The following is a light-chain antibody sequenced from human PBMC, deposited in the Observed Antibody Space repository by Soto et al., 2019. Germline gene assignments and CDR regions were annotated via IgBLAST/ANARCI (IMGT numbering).Light chain of an antibody. Sequence: QSALTQPACVSGSPGQSITISCTGTSSDVGGYNYVYWYQQHPGKAPKLMIYDVNNRPSGVSNRFSGSKSGNTASLTISGLQAEDEADYYCSSYTGSSTYVVFGGGTKVTVL. CDR3: SSYTGSSTYVV. V-gene: IGLV2-14*01. J-gene: IGLJ2*01. CDR1: SSDVGGYNY. CDR2: DVN.